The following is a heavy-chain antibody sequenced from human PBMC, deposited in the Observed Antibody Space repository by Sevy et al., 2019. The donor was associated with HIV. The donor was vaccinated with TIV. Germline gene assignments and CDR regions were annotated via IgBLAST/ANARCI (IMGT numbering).Heavy chain of an antibody. V-gene: IGHV4-4*07. D-gene: IGHD3-16*01. J-gene: IGHJ3*02. Sequence: SETLSLTCTVSGGSISSYYWSWIRQPAGKGREWIGRIYTSGSTNYNPSLKSRVTMSVDTSKNQFSLKLSSVTAADTAVYYCARRRLGESNVDAFDIWGQGTIVTVSS. CDR2: IYTSGST. CDR3: ARRRLGESNVDAFDI. CDR1: GGSISSYY.